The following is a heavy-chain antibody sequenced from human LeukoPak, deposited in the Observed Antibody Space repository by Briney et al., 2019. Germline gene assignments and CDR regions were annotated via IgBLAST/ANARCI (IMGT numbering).Heavy chain of an antibody. Sequence: ESLQISCKGSASGYSFANFWIGWVRQMPGKGLEWMGIIYPGDSDTKYSPSFEGQVTISVDKSVNTAYLQWSSLRASDSAIYFCARRSGSYLNFWGQGTQVIVSS. CDR1: GYSFANFW. D-gene: IGHD1-26*01. CDR3: ARRSGSYLNF. J-gene: IGHJ4*02. CDR2: IYPGDSDT. V-gene: IGHV5-51*01.